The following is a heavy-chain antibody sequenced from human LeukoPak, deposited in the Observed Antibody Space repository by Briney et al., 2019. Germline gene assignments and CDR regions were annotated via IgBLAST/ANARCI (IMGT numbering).Heavy chain of an antibody. CDR1: GFTFSSYG. Sequence: GGSLRLSCAASGFTFSSYGMHWVRQAPGKGLEWVAVISYDGSNKYYADSVKGRFTISRDNAKNSLYLQMNSLRAEDTAFYYCARVQQYDKFDYWGQGTLVTVSS. CDR3: ARVQQYDKFDY. CDR2: ISYDGSNK. D-gene: IGHD3-22*01. V-gene: IGHV3-30*03. J-gene: IGHJ4*02.